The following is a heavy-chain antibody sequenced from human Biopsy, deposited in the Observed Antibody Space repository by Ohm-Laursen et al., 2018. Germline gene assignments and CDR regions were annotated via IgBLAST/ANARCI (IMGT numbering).Heavy chain of an antibody. CDR3: ARLGNFWNAEDGLDL. Sequence: SDTLSLTCSVSDDSIRNFYWTWIRQPPGQGLEWIGHASYSGYTNYNPSLKSRVTISVDTSKNHFSLNLRSVTAADTVVYSCARLGNFWNAEDGLDLWGLGTMVTVSS. CDR2: ASYSGYT. D-gene: IGHD3-3*01. V-gene: IGHV4-59*08. CDR1: DDSIRNFY. J-gene: IGHJ3*01.